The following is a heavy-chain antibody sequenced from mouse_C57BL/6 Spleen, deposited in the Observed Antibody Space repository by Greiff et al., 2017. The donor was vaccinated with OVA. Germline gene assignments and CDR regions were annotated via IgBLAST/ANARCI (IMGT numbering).Heavy chain of an antibody. Sequence: EVQLQQSGPELVKPGASVKISCKASGYTFTDYYMNWVKQSHGKSLKWIGDINPNNGGTSYNQKFKGKATLTVDKSSSTAYMELRSLTSEDSAVYYCARGVTTVVWGTGTTVTVSS. D-gene: IGHD1-1*01. CDR3: ARGVTTVV. CDR1: GYTFTDYY. V-gene: IGHV1-26*01. J-gene: IGHJ1*03. CDR2: INPNNGGT.